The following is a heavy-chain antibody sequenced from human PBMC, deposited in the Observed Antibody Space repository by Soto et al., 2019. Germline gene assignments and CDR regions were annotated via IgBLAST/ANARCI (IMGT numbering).Heavy chain of an antibody. J-gene: IGHJ6*02. CDR1: GFTFSSYG. CDR3: AKDRHGSSWFPDGMDV. Sequence: PGWSLRLSCAASGFTFSSYGMHWVRQAPGKGLEWVAVISYDGSNKYYADSVKGRFTISRDNSKNTLYLQMNSLRAEDTAVYYCAKDRHGSSWFPDGMDVWGQGTTVTVSS. V-gene: IGHV3-30*18. CDR2: ISYDGSNK. D-gene: IGHD6-13*01.